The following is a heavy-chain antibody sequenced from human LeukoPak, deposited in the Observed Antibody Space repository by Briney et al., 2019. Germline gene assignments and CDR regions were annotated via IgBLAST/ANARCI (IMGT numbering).Heavy chain of an antibody. CDR3: ARVPAGVIGMKDAFDI. CDR1: GFTFSSYS. D-gene: IGHD3-16*02. J-gene: IGHJ3*02. CDR2: ISGSSSYI. Sequence: PGGSLRLSCAASGFTFSSYSLNWVRQAPGKGLEWVSSISGSSSYIYYADSVKGRFTISRHNAKNSLYLQMNSLRDEDTAVYYCARVPAGVIGMKDAFDIWGQGTMVTVSS. V-gene: IGHV3-21*01.